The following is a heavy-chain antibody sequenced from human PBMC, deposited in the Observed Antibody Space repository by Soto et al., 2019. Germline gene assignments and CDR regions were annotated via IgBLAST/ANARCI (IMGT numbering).Heavy chain of an antibody. D-gene: IGHD3-3*01. CDR1: GYTFTSYA. CDR2: INAGNGNT. CDR3: ASGINYDFWSGYSNSDY. Sequence: GASVKVSCKASGYTFTSYAMHWVRQAPGQRLEWMGWINAGNGNTKYSQKFQGRVTITRDTSASTAYMELSSLRSEDTAVYYCASGINYDFWSGYSNSDYWGQGTLVTVSS. V-gene: IGHV1-3*01. J-gene: IGHJ4*02.